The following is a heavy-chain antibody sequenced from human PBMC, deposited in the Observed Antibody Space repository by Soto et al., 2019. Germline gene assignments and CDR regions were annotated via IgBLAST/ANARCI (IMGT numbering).Heavy chain of an antibody. Sequence: GGSLRLSCAASGFTVSSYGMHWVRQAPGKGLRGVAVISYDGSNKYYADSVKGRFTISRDNSKNTLYLQMNSLRAEDTAVYYCAKDARVGVLMVYAQPNWFDPWGQGTLVTVSS. CDR1: GFTVSSYG. CDR2: ISYDGSNK. CDR3: AKDARVGVLMVYAQPNWFDP. V-gene: IGHV3-30*18. J-gene: IGHJ5*02. D-gene: IGHD2-8*01.